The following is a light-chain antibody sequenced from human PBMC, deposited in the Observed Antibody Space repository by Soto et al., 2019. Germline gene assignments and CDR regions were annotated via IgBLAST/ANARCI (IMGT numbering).Light chain of an antibody. J-gene: IGKJ3*01. CDR2: AS. CDR1: QSVSDIY. CDR3: QHYGTSAL. V-gene: IGKV3-20*01. Sequence: EIVLTQSPGTLSLSPGERATLSCRASQSVSDIYLAWYQQKPGQAPRLLIYASNRATGIPDRFSGSGSGTDFTLTISRLEPDDFAVYYCQHYGTSALFGPGTKVDIK.